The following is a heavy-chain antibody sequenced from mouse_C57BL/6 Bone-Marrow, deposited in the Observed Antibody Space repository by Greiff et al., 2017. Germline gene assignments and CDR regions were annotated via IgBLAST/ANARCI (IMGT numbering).Heavy chain of an antibody. V-gene: IGHV5-9*01. Sequence: EVKLEESGGGLVQPGGSLTLSCAASGFTFSSYTMSWVRQTPEKRLEWVATISGGGGNNYYPDSVKGRFTISRDNAKNTLYLQMSSLRSEDTALYYCARWGTTVLDYWGQGTTLTVSS. J-gene: IGHJ2*01. CDR3: ARWGTTVLDY. CDR2: ISGGGGNN. CDR1: GFTFSSYT. D-gene: IGHD1-1*01.